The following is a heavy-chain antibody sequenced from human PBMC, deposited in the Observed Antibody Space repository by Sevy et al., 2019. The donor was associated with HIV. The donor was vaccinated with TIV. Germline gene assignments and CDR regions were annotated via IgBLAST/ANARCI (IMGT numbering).Heavy chain of an antibody. CDR2: IIPIFGTA. CDR1: GGTFSSYA. D-gene: IGHD3-22*01. J-gene: IGHJ4*02. CDR3: ARDRISRYDSSGYYWAYFDY. Sequence: ASVKVSCKASGGTFSSYAISWVRQAPGQGLEWMGGIIPIFGTANYAQKFQGRVTITADESTSTAYMELSSLRSEDTAVYYCARDRISRYDSSGYYWAYFDYWGQGTLVTVSS. V-gene: IGHV1-69*13.